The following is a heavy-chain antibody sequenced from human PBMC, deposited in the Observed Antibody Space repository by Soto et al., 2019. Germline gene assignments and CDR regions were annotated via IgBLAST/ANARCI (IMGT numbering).Heavy chain of an antibody. D-gene: IGHD4-4*01. CDR3: ARRYSKYLPLDS. V-gene: IGHV3-9*01. Sequence: SLRLSCAASGFTFDEYAMHCVRQAPWKGLEWVSYITWNSGYIGYADSVKGRFTISRDNAKNSLFLHMNSLRGEDTAVYYCARRYSKYLPLDSWGQGTLVTVSS. J-gene: IGHJ4*02. CDR2: ITWNSGYI. CDR1: GFTFDEYA.